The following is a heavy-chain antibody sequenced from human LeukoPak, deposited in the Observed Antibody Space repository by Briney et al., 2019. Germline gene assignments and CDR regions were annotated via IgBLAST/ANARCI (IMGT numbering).Heavy chain of an antibody. J-gene: IGHJ5*02. CDR1: GFTFSNAW. CDR3: TTPQYYYGSGSYYWFDP. CDR2: IKSKTDGGTT. D-gene: IGHD3-10*01. Sequence: GGSLRLSCAASGFTFSNAWMSWVRQAPGKGLEWVGRIKSKTDGGTTDYAAPVKGRFTISRDDSKNTLYLQMNSLKTEDTAVYYCTTPQYYYGSGSYYWFDPWGQGTLVTVSS. V-gene: IGHV3-15*01.